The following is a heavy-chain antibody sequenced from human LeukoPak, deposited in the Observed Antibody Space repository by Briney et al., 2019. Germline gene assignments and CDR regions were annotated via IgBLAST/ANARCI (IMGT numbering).Heavy chain of an antibody. D-gene: IGHD6-13*01. V-gene: IGHV1-2*06. CDR2: INPNSGGT. Sequence: GASVKVSCKASGYTFTGYYMRWVRQAPGQGLEWMGRINPNSGGTNYAQKFQGRVTMTRDTSISTAYMELSRLRSDDTAVYYCAREAAAAGYYYYYMDVWGKGTTVTVSS. CDR1: GYTFTGYY. J-gene: IGHJ6*03. CDR3: AREAAAAGYYYYYMDV.